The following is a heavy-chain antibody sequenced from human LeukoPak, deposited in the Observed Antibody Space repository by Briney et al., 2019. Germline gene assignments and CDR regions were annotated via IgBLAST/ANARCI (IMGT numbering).Heavy chain of an antibody. CDR3: ARVRPGALFDY. V-gene: IGHV4-4*09. J-gene: IGHJ4*02. D-gene: IGHD2-8*02. Sequence: PSETLSLTCTVSGGSISNYYWSWIRQPPGKGLEWIGYIYTSGSTNYNPSLKSRVTISVDTSKNQFSLKLSSVTAADTAVYYCARVRPGALFDYWGQGTLVTVSS. CDR1: GGSISNYY. CDR2: IYTSGST.